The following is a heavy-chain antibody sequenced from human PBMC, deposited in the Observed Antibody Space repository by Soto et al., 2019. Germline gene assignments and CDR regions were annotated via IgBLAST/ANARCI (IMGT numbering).Heavy chain of an antibody. CDR2: INPNSGDT. V-gene: IGHV1-2*02. J-gene: IGHJ6*02. Sequence: ASVKVSCKASGYTFTGHYMHWVRQAPGQGLEWMGWINPNSGDTNFAQKFHGRVTMTRDTSISTTYMELGRLTSDDTALYYCACCAEDYYYGMDVWGQGTTVTVYS. CDR3: ACCAEDYYYGMDV. CDR1: GYTFTGHY.